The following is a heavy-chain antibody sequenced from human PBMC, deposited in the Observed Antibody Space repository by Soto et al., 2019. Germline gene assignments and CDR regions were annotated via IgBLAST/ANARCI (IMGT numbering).Heavy chain of an antibody. J-gene: IGHJ3*02. Sequence: PGGSLRLSCAASGFIFRSYDMNWVRQAPGKGLEWVSSISGSGGNTHYADSVKGHFTISRDNSKNTLYLQMNSLRAEDTAVYYCAKGTPGGQWLTVPGAFDIWGQGTMVTVSS. V-gene: IGHV3-23*01. CDR2: ISGSGGNT. CDR3: AKGTPGGQWLTVPGAFDI. D-gene: IGHD6-19*01. CDR1: GFIFRSYD.